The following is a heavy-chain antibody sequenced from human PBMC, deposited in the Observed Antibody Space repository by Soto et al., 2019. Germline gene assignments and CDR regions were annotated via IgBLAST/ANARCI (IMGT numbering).Heavy chain of an antibody. J-gene: IGHJ5*02. CDR3: ARDNSESNSWWFDP. D-gene: IGHD1-26*01. V-gene: IGHV1-46*01. CDR1: GFTFSRYY. Sequence: QVQLAQSGAEVKQPGASVKVSCKASGFTFSRYYMHWVRQAPGQGLEWMGLINPSGVSTNYAQKFQGRVTLTRDTSTSTVSMELSSLRSEDTAVYYCARDNSESNSWWFDPWGQGTLVTVSS. CDR2: INPSGVST.